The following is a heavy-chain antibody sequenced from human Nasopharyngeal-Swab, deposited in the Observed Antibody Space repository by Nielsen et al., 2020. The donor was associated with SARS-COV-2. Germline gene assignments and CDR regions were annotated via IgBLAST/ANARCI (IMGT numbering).Heavy chain of an antibody. D-gene: IGHD5/OR15-5a*01. CDR1: GFTFSSYS. J-gene: IGHJ5*02. V-gene: IGHV3-48*02. CDR2: ISSSSSTI. CDR3: ASLSTYP. Sequence: GESLKISCAASGFTFSSYSMNWVRQAPGKGLEWVSYISSSSSTIYYADSVKGRFTISRDNAKNSLYLQMNSLRDEDTAVYYCASLSTYPWGQGTLVTVSS.